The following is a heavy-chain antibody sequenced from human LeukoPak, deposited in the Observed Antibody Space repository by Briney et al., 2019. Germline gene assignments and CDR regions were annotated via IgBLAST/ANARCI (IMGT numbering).Heavy chain of an antibody. CDR2: ISYDGSNK. Sequence: PGGSLRLSCAASGFTFSSYAMHWVRQAPGKGLEWVAVISYDGSNKYYADSVKGRFTISRDNSKNTLYLQMNSLRAEDTAVYYCAKDSYSGTTGPFDIWGQGTMVTVSS. V-gene: IGHV3-30-3*01. D-gene: IGHD1-26*01. CDR1: GFTFSSYA. CDR3: AKDSYSGTTGPFDI. J-gene: IGHJ3*02.